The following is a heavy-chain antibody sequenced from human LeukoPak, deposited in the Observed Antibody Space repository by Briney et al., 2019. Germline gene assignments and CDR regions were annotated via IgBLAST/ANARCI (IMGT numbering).Heavy chain of an antibody. J-gene: IGHJ4*02. V-gene: IGHV3-23*01. CDR2: ISGSGGST. Sequence: AGGSLRLSCAASGFTFSSYAMSWVRQAPGKGLEWVSAISGSGGSTYYADSVKGRFTISRDNPKNTLYLQMNSLRAEDTAVYYCALPEGAMAVPFDYWGQGTLVTVSS. CDR3: ALPEGAMAVPFDY. CDR1: GFTFSSYA. D-gene: IGHD5-18*01.